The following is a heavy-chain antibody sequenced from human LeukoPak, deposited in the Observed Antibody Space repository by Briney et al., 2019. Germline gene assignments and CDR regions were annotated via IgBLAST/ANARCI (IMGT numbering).Heavy chain of an antibody. Sequence: SETLSLTCTVSGGSISSGDYYWSWIRQPPGKGLEWIGYIYYSGSTYYNPSLKSRVTISVDTSKNQFSLKLSSVTAADTAVYYCARVRCSSTSRRKGRDKWFDPWGQGTLVTVSS. CDR2: IYYSGST. V-gene: IGHV4-30-4*08. CDR3: ARVRCSSTSRRKGRDKWFDP. CDR1: GGSISSGDYY. J-gene: IGHJ5*02. D-gene: IGHD2-2*01.